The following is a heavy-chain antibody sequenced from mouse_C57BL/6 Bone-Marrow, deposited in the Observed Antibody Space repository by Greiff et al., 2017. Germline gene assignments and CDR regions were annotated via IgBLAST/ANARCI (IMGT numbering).Heavy chain of an antibody. CDR1: GYTFTSYW. CDR3: AREGYGSSFDD. V-gene: IGHV1-74*01. D-gene: IGHD1-1*01. Sequence: QVQLQQPGAELVKPGASVKVSCKASGYTFTSYWMHWVKQRPGQGLEWIGRIHPSDSYTNYNQKFKGKSTLTVDKSSSTAYMQLSSLTSEDSAVYYCAREGYGSSFDDWGQGTTLTVSS. J-gene: IGHJ2*01. CDR2: IHPSDSYT.